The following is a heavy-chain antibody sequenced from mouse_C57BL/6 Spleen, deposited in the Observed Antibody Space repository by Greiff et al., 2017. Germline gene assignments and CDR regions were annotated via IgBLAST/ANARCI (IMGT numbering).Heavy chain of an antibody. CDR1: GYTFTSYW. CDR3: ARWGAYYSNYGGAMDY. J-gene: IGHJ4*01. D-gene: IGHD2-5*01. Sequence: QVQLQQPGTELVKPGASVKLSCKASGYTFTSYWMHWVKQRPGQGLEWIGNINPSNGGTNYNEKLKGKAKLTVDKSSSTAYMQVSSLTSEDSAVYYCARWGAYYSNYGGAMDYWGQGTSVTVSS. CDR2: INPSNGGT. V-gene: IGHV1-53*01.